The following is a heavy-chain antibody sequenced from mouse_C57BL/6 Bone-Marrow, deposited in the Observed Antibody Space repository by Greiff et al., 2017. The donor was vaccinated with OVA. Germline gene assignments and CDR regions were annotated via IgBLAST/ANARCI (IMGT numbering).Heavy chain of an antibody. CDR3: VSGTRTFYWYFDV. D-gene: IGHD1-1*01. Sequence: LEESGPELVKPGASVKISCKASGYSFTDYNMNWVKQSNGKSLEWIGVINPNYGTTSYNQKFKGKATLTVDQSSSTAYMQLNSLTSEDSAVYYCVSGTRTFYWYFDVWGTGTTVTVSS. CDR2: INPNYGTT. CDR1: GYSFTDYN. V-gene: IGHV1-39*01. J-gene: IGHJ1*03.